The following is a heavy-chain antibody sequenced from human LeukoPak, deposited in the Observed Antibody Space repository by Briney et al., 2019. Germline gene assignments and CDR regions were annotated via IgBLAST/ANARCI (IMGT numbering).Heavy chain of an antibody. CDR1: SGSISTSNYY. Sequence: TSETLSLTCTVSSGSISTSNYYWGWVRQPPGKALEWIGNIFYSGSTYYSPSLKSRVTISVDTSKNQFSLKLTSVTAADTAVYYCARSTYDYGEAFDIWGQGTMVTVSS. CDR2: IFYSGST. V-gene: IGHV4-39*07. D-gene: IGHD4-17*01. J-gene: IGHJ3*02. CDR3: ARSTYDYGEAFDI.